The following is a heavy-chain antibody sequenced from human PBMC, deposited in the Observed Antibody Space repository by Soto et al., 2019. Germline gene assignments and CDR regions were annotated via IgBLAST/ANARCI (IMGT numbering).Heavy chain of an antibody. J-gene: IGHJ6*02. Sequence: SVKVSCKASGGTFSSNAISWVRQAPGQGLEWMGGIIPIFGTANYAQKFQGRVTITADESTSTAYTELSSLRSEDTAVYYCARDKAGRRFGELLGGMDVWGQGTTVTVS. CDR1: GGTFSSNA. CDR2: IIPIFGTA. D-gene: IGHD3-10*01. CDR3: ARDKAGRRFGELLGGMDV. V-gene: IGHV1-69*13.